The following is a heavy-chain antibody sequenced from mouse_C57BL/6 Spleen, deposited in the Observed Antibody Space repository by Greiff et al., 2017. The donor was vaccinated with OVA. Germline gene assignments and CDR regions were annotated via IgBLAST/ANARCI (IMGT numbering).Heavy chain of an antibody. CDR3: VRDLLWYPFAY. Sequence: EVNLVESGGGLVQPKGSLKLSCAASGFTFNTYAMHWVRQAPGQGLEWVARIRSKSSNSATYYAYSVKARFTISRDDSQSMRYLQMNNPKAEDTARYYCVRDLLWYPFAYWGKGTLVTVSA. CDR2: IRSKSSNSAT. J-gene: IGHJ3*01. V-gene: IGHV10-3*01. CDR1: GFTFNTYA. D-gene: IGHD2-1*01.